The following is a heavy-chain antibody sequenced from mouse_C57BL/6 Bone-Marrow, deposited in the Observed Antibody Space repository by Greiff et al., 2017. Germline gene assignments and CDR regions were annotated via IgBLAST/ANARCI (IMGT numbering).Heavy chain of an antibody. CDR3: ARSSTFFYWFDY. V-gene: IGHV1-47*01. CDR1: GYTFTTYP. J-gene: IGHJ2*01. CDR2: FHPYNDDT. Sequence: VQLQQSGAELVKPGASVKMSCKASGYTFTTYPIEWMQQNPGKSLEWIGNFHPYNDDTKYNDKFKGKATLTVEKSSNTVYLELSRLTSDDSAVYYCARSSTFFYWFDYWGQGTTLTVSS. D-gene: IGHD5-1*01.